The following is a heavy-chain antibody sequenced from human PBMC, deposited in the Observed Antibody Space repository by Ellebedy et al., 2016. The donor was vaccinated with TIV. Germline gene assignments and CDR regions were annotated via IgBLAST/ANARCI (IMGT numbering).Heavy chain of an antibody. D-gene: IGHD1-26*01. J-gene: IGHJ6*02. Sequence: FGPTLVKPTQTLTLTCTFSGFSLSTSGMCVSWIRQPPGKALEWLARIDWDDDKYYSTSLKTRLTISKDTSKNQVVLTMTNMDPVDTATYYYARIPGGYQKPDYYGMDVWGQGTTVTVSS. CDR2: IDWDDDK. CDR3: ARIPGGYQKPDYYGMDV. CDR1: GFSLSTSGMC. V-gene: IGHV2-70*11.